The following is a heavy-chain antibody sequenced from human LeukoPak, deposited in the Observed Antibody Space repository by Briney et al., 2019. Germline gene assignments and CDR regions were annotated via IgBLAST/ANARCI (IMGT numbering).Heavy chain of an antibody. CDR3: AREGLDY. J-gene: IGHJ4*02. CDR1: GYTFTSYG. V-gene: IGHV1-2*02. CDR2: INPNSGGT. Sequence: ASVKVSCKASGYTFTSYGISWVRQAPGQGLEWMGWINPNSGGTNYAQKFQGRVTMTRDTSISTAYMELSSLRSDDTAVYYCAREGLDYWGQGTLVTVSS.